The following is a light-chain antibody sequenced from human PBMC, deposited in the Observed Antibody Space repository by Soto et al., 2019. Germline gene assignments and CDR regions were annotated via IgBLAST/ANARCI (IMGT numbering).Light chain of an antibody. Sequence: DIVLTQSPGTLSLSPGERATLSCRASQTVTNNYLAWYQRKPGQAPRLLIYVASSRATDIPYRFSGSGSGTDFTLTITRLEPEDFAVYFCQQYAASPSTFGQGTKVEIK. CDR3: QQYAASPST. CDR2: VAS. CDR1: QTVTNNY. V-gene: IGKV3-20*01. J-gene: IGKJ1*01.